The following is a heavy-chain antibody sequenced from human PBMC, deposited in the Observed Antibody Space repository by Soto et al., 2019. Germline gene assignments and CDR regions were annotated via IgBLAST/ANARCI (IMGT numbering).Heavy chain of an antibody. CDR1: RYTFTHHC. Sequence: GESLRISDPFSRYTFTHHCIGWVRQMPGKGLEWMGIIYHGDSDTRYSPSFRGQVTLSADKSISTAYLQWSSLKASDTAMYYCAAGYKTGLDAFDIWGQGTLVTVSS. CDR3: AAGYKTGLDAFDI. J-gene: IGHJ3*02. D-gene: IGHD1-20*01. V-gene: IGHV5-51*01. CDR2: IYHGDSDT.